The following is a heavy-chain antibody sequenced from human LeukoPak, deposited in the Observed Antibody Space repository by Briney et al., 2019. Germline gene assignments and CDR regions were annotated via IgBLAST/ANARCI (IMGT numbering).Heavy chain of an antibody. J-gene: IGHJ4*02. D-gene: IGHD6-19*01. CDR2: VYYSGST. V-gene: IGHV4-61*01. CDR1: GGSVSSGNYY. CDR3: AASYISGFPVIDY. Sequence: SETLSLTCTVSGGSVSSGNYYWSWIRQPPGKGLEWIWYVYYSGSTKYNPSLKSRVTISGDTSKNQFCLKVSSVTAADTAVYYCAASYISGFPVIDYWGQGTLVTVSS.